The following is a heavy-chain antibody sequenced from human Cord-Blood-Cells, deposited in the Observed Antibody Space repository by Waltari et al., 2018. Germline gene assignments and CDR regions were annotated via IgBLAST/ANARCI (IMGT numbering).Heavy chain of an antibody. J-gene: IGHJ6*02. CDR1: GFTFDHYA. Sequence: EVQLVEPGGGLVQPGRSLRLSCAATGFTFDHYAPHCVRQAPGKGLEWVSGNSWNRCSVGYADAVKGRLTISRDNAKNSLYLQMHSLRAEDTVLYYCERDTTAVSHYCYGRDVCGQGTTVTVSS. CDR3: ERDTTAVSHYCYGRDV. V-gene: IGHV3-9*01. CDR2: NSWNRCSV.